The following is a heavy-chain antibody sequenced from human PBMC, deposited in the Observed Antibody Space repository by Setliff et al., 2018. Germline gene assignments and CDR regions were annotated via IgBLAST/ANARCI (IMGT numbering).Heavy chain of an antibody. V-gene: IGHV3-30*02. CDR1: GFTFSSYG. D-gene: IGHD6-13*01. J-gene: IGHJ4*02. CDR3: AKRGDSSSWLEY. CDR2: ILYDGSNK. Sequence: LSLSCAASGFTFSSYGMHWVRQAPGKGLEWVAFILYDGSNKYYADSVKGRFTISRDDSKKTLYLQMNSLRAEDTAVYYCAKRGDSSSWLEYWGQGTLVTVSS.